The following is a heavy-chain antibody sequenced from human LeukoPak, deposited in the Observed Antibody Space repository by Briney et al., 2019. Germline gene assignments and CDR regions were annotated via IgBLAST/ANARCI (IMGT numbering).Heavy chain of an antibody. CDR1: GGSINTYY. V-gene: IGHV4-4*07. CDR3: ARDNDFFDY. J-gene: IGHJ4*02. CDR2: IHSSGST. Sequence: SETLSLTCSVSGGSINTYYWSCIRQPAGKGLEWIGRIHSSGSTHYNPSLKSRVTMSLDTSKNQFSLKLTSVTAADTAVYYCARDNDFFDYWGQGTLVTVSS.